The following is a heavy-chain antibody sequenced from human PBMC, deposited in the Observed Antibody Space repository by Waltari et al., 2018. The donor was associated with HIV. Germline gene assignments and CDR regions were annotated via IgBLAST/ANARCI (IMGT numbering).Heavy chain of an antibody. CDR2: INAGNGNT. J-gene: IGHJ3*02. CDR3: AAFPRIHLDSSGSPPFGAFDI. Sequence: QVQLVQSGAEVKKPGASVKVSCKASGYTFTSYAMHWVRQAPGQRLEWMGWINAGNGNTKYSQKFQGRVTITRDTSASTAYMELSSLRSEDTAVYYCAAFPRIHLDSSGSPPFGAFDIWGQGTMVTVSS. CDR1: GYTFTSYA. D-gene: IGHD3-22*01. V-gene: IGHV1-3*01.